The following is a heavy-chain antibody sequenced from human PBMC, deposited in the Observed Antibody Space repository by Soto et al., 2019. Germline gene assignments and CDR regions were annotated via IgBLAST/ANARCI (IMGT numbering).Heavy chain of an antibody. J-gene: IGHJ6*02. CDR2: IYYSGST. Sequence: SETLSLTCTVSGGSISSYYWSWIRQPPGKGLEWIGYIYYSGSTNYNPSLKSRVTISVDTSKNQFSLKLSSVTAADTAVYYCARDRELGRDSSGFRPPYYYYGMDVWGQGTTVTVSS. CDR3: ARDRELGRDSSGFRPPYYYYGMDV. CDR1: GGSISSYY. V-gene: IGHV4-59*01. D-gene: IGHD3-22*01.